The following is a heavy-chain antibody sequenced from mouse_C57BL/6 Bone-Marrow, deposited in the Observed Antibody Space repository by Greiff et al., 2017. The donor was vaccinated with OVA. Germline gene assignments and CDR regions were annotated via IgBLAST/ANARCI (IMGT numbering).Heavy chain of an antibody. V-gene: IGHV1-54*01. CDR1: GYAFTNYL. CDR3: ARDLLWVRRYY. Sequence: QVQLQQSGAELVRPGTSVKVSCKASGYAFTNYLIEWVKQRPGQGLEWIGVINPGSGGTNSNEKFKGKATLTADKSSSTAYMQISSLTSEDSAVYFCARDLLWVRRYYWGQGTTLTVSS. J-gene: IGHJ2*01. CDR2: INPGSGGT. D-gene: IGHD2-14*01.